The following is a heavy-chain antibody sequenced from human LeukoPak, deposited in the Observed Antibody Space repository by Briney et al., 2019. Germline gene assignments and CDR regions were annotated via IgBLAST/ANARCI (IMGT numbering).Heavy chain of an antibody. V-gene: IGHV4-59*11. Sequence: SETLSLTCTVSGGSISSHYWSWIRQPPGKGLEWIGYIYYSGSTNYNPSLKSRVTISVDTSKNQFSLKLSSVTAADTAMYYCARVGGYNSPLDYWGQGTLVTVSS. J-gene: IGHJ4*02. CDR1: GGSISSHY. D-gene: IGHD5-24*01. CDR3: ARVGGYNSPLDY. CDR2: IYYSGST.